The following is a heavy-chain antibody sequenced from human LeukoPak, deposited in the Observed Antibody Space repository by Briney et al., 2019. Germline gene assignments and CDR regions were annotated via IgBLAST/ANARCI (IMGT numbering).Heavy chain of an antibody. CDR1: GFTFGDYW. D-gene: IGHD4-17*01. CDR2: TNTDESRT. CDR3: ARGGDYGAFPDY. Sequence: GGSLRLSCAASGFTFGDYWMHWVRQAPGKGLVWVSRTNTDESRTSYTDSVKGRFTISRDNARNTLYLQMNSLRVEDTAVYYCARGGDYGAFPDYWGQGTLVTVSS. J-gene: IGHJ4*02. V-gene: IGHV3-74*01.